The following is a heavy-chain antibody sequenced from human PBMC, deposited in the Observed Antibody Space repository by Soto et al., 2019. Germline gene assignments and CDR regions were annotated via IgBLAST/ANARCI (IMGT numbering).Heavy chain of an antibody. D-gene: IGHD6-13*01. CDR2: TYYRSKWYN. CDR1: GDSVSSNSAA. J-gene: IGHJ6*02. V-gene: IGHV6-1*01. Sequence: QTLSLTCAISGDSVSSNSAAWNWIRQSPSRGLEWLGRTYYRSKWYNDYAVSVKSRITINPDTSKNQFSLQLNSVTPEDTAVYYCARERAIAALLGGYYYGMDVWGQGTTVTVSS. CDR3: ARERAIAALLGGYYYGMDV.